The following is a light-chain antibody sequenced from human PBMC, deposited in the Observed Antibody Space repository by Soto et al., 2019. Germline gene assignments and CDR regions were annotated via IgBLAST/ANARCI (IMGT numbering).Light chain of an antibody. V-gene: IGLV2-14*01. CDR1: SSDVGGYDY. Sequence: QSALTQPASVSGSPGQSITISCTGTSSDVGGYDYVSWYQLHPGKAPKLMVFEVSNRPSGVSYRFSGSKSGNTASLTISGLQAEDEAVYFCSSYSISTAYLFGTGTKVTVL. CDR3: SSYSISTAYL. CDR2: EVS. J-gene: IGLJ1*01.